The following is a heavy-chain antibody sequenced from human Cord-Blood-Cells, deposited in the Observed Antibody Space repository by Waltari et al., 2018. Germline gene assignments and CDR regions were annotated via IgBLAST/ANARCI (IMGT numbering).Heavy chain of an antibody. CDR3: ARVLGYYDSSGYLGEEDV. CDR1: GFTVSSNY. D-gene: IGHD3-22*01. Sequence: EVQLVESGGGLIQPGRSLRLSCAASGFTVSSNYMSWVRQAPGKGLEWVSVIYSGGSTYYADSVKGRFTISRDNSKNTLYLQMNSLRAEDTAVYYRARVLGYYDSSGYLGEEDVWGQGTTVTVSS. J-gene: IGHJ6*02. V-gene: IGHV3-53*01. CDR2: IYSGGST.